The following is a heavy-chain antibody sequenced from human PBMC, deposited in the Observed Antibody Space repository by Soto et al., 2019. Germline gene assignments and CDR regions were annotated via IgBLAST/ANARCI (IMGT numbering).Heavy chain of an antibody. V-gene: IGHV1-18*01. D-gene: IGHD3-10*01. CDR1: GYTFTSYG. Sequence: QVQLVQSGAEVKKPGASVKVSCKASGYTFTSYGISWVRQAPGQGLEWMGWISAYNGNTNYAQKLQGRVTMTTDTXTXTAXMELRSLRSDDTAVYYWARVSMVRGDLYYYYGMDVWGQGTTVTVSS. CDR2: ISAYNGNT. J-gene: IGHJ6*02. CDR3: ARVSMVRGDLYYYYGMDV.